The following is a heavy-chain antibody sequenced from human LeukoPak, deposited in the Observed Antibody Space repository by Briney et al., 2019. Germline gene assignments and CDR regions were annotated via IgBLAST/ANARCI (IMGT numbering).Heavy chain of an antibody. CDR2: INPSGGST. D-gene: IGHD6-19*01. V-gene: IGHV1-46*01. Sequence: ASVNVSCKASGYTFTSCYMHWVRQAPGQGLEWMGIINPSGGSTSYAQKFQGRVSMTRDTSTSTVYMELSSLRSEDTAVYYCARDNPLYSSGGYSPGDYWGQGTLVTVSS. CDR1: GYTFTSCY. J-gene: IGHJ4*02. CDR3: ARDNPLYSSGGYSPGDY.